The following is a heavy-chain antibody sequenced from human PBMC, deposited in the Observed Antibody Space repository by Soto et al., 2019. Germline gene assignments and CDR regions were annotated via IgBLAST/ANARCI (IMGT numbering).Heavy chain of an antibody. CDR2: LSGGGSNT. J-gene: IGHJ4*02. CDR1: GFSFSTYS. Sequence: EVQLLESGGGLVQPGGSLRLSCAASGFSFSTYSMAWVRQTPGKGLAWVSGLSGGGSNTFYADSVQGRFTISVDNSKTTVYLQMNSLRVEDTAVYYCARWDGYGDVWGQGTLVTVSS. CDR3: ARWDGYGDV. V-gene: IGHV3-23*01. D-gene: IGHD4-17*01.